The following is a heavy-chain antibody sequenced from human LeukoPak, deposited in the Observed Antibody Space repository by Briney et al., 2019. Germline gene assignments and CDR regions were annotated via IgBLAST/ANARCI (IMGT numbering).Heavy chain of an antibody. J-gene: IGHJ4*02. Sequence: GVSLRLSCAASGFTLDDYATHWGRQAPGEGLGWVSLIIGDGGSIYYADSVKGRFAIYRDNSKNSLYLQMNSLRTEGTALYYCAKDKGYYDSSGSLGLGYWGQGTLVTVSS. V-gene: IGHV3-43*02. CDR2: IIGDGGSI. CDR1: GFTLDDYA. CDR3: AKDKGYYDSSGSLGLGY. D-gene: IGHD3-22*01.